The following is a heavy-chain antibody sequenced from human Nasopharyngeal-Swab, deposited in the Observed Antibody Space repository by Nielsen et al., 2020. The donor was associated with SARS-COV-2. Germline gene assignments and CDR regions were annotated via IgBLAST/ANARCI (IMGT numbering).Heavy chain of an antibody. CDR3: ARYGERITIFGVVIKEAFDI. V-gene: IGHV4-39*01. J-gene: IGHJ3*02. CDR2: IYYSGST. Sequence: WIRQPPGKGLEWIGSIYYSGSTYYNPSLKSRVTISVDTSENQFSLKLSSVTAADTAVYYCARYGERITIFGVVIKEAFDIWGQGTMVTVSS. D-gene: IGHD3-3*01.